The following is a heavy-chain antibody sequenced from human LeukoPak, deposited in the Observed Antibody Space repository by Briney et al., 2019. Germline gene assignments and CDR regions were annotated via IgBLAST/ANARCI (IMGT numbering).Heavy chain of an antibody. CDR2: ISACNGNT. CDR3: ARDLSPYYYDSSGYTPFDY. Sequence: ASVKVSCKASGYTFTSYGISWVRQAPGQGLEWMGWISACNGNTNYAQKLQGRVTMTTDTSTSTAYMELRSLRSDDTAVYYCARDLSPYYYDSSGYTPFDYWGQGTLVTVSS. D-gene: IGHD3-22*01. CDR1: GYTFTSYG. J-gene: IGHJ4*02. V-gene: IGHV1-18*01.